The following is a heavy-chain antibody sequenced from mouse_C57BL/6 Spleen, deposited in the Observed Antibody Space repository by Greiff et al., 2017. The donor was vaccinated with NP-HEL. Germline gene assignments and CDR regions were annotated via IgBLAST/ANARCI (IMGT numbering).Heavy chain of an antibody. CDR3: ARGGSTMVFDY. D-gene: IGHD2-2*01. CDR1: GFTFSDYG. V-gene: IGHV5-17*01. J-gene: IGHJ2*01. CDR2: ISSGSSTI. Sequence: EVKLMESGGGLVKPGGSLKLSCAASGFTFSDYGMHWVRQAPEKGLEWVAYISSGSSTIYYADTVKGRFTISRDNAKNTLFLQMTSLRSEDTAMYYCARGGSTMVFDYWGQGTTLTVSS.